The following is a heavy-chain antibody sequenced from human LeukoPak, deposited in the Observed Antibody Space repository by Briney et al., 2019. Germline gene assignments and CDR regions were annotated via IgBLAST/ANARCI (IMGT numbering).Heavy chain of an antibody. J-gene: IGHJ4*02. D-gene: IGHD2-21*02. V-gene: IGHV3-7*04. CDR2: TKHDGSER. CDR3: ARGGLYGDYYFDY. CDR1: GFTFTSYW. Sequence: GGSLRLSCAASGFTFTSYWMTWVRQAPGKGLEWVANTKHDGSERYYVDSVKGRFTISRDDVKNSLFLQMDSLRAEDTPVYYWARGGLYGDYYFDYWGQGTLVTVTS.